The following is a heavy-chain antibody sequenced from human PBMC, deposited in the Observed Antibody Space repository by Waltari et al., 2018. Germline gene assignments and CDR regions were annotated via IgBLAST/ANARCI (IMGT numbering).Heavy chain of an antibody. V-gene: IGHV3-23*01. CDR1: GFTFSGHT. Sequence: LLESGGGLIQPGGSLRLSCAASGFTFSGHTMNWVRHAPGRGLEGVQDGNPRGKKTNYAECVKGRLTISRDNSKNTLYLKMNSLRGEDTAIYYCAKDGGIGGVPDAFDMWGQGTVVTVSS. J-gene: IGHJ3*02. D-gene: IGHD3-16*01. CDR3: AKDGGIGGVPDAFDM. CDR2: GNPRGKKT.